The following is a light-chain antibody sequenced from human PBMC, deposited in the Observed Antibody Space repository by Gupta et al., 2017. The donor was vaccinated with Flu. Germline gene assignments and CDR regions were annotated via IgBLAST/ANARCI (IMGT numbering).Light chain of an antibody. CDR2: GAA. V-gene: IGKV3-20*01. J-gene: IGKJ3*01. CDR3: QQDGNSPLFA. CDR1: QSLSRSY. Sequence: TLSLSPGESATLPCRASQSLSRSYLAWYKQKPGQAPRLLIYGAASRDTGIPDRFSGSGFGTDFTLTISRREPEDFAVYYCQQDGNSPLFAFGHGTKVNIK.